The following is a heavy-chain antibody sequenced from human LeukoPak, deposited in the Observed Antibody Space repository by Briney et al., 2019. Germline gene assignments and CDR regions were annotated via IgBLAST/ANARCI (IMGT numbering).Heavy chain of an antibody. J-gene: IGHJ3*02. CDR2: IYHSGST. CDR3: ARDSRITMIVVRAFDI. Sequence: GSLRLSCAASGFTVSSNYVSWVRQVPGKGLEWIGSIYHSGSTYYNASLKSRVTISVDTSKNQFSLKLSSVTAADTAVYYCARDSRITMIVVRAFDIWGQGTMVTVPS. D-gene: IGHD3-22*01. V-gene: IGHV4-38-2*02. CDR1: GFTVSSNY.